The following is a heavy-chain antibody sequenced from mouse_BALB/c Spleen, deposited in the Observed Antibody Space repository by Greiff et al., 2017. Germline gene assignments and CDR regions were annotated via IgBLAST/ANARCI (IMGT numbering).Heavy chain of an antibody. J-gene: IGHJ3*01. Sequence: QVQLQQPGAELVKPGASVKMSCKASGYTFTSYNMHWVKQTPGQGLEWIGAIYPGNGDTSYNQKFKGKATLTADKSSSTAYMQLSSLTSEDSAVYYCARKDDYDEGFAYWGQGTLVTVSA. CDR1: GYTFTSYN. CDR3: ARKDDYDEGFAY. V-gene: IGHV1-12*01. D-gene: IGHD2-4*01. CDR2: IYPGNGDT.